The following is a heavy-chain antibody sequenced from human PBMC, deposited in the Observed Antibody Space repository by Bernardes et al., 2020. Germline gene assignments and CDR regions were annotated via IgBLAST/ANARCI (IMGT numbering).Heavy chain of an antibody. CDR2: IYWDDDK. D-gene: IGHD6-13*01. Sequence: SCPTLVKPTQTLTLTCTFSGFSLSTSGVGVGWIRQPPGKALEWLALIYWDDDKRYSPSLKSRLTITKDTSKNQVVLTMTNMDPVDTATYYCAHRRLSIAAAGIGYWGQGTLVTVSS. CDR3: AHRRLSIAAAGIGY. V-gene: IGHV2-5*02. CDR1: GFSLSTSGVG. J-gene: IGHJ4*02.